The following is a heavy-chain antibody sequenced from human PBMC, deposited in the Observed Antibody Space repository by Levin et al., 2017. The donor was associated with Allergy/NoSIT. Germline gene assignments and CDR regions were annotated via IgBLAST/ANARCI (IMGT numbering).Heavy chain of an antibody. Sequence: PAASVKVSCKTSGYTFTTYAMNWVRQAPGQGLEWMGWINTHTGNPTYAPGFTGRYVFSLDTSVGTAYLQISSLKAEDTAMYFCARDGLRESSAYDPIDYWGQGNLVTVSS. D-gene: IGHD5-12*01. V-gene: IGHV7-4-1*02. CDR1: GYTFTTYA. CDR3: ARDGLRESSAYDPIDY. J-gene: IGHJ4*02. CDR2: INTHTGNP.